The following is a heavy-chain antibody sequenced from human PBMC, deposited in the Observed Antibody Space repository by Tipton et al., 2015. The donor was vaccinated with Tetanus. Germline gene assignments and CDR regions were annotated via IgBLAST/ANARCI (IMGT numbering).Heavy chain of an antibody. CDR1: GGSISSYY. CDR3: ARGYCSGGSCYSYYFDY. D-gene: IGHD2-15*01. J-gene: IGHJ4*02. V-gene: IGHV4-59*12. CDR2: IYYSGST. Sequence: TLSLTCTVSGGSISSYYWSWIRQPPGKGLEWIGYIYYSGSTNYNPSLKSRVTISVDTSKNQFSLKLSSVTAADTAVYYCARGYCSGGSCYSYYFDYWGQGTLVTVSS.